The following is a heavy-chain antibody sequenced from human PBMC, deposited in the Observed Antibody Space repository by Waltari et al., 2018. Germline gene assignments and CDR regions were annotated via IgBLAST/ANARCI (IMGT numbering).Heavy chain of an antibody. V-gene: IGHV1-18*04. CDR3: ARDVSYITEIDY. Sequence: QIHLVQSGAEVRKPGASVKVSCQASGYTFSTYGISWVRQAPGQGLEWMGWISGYNGNRNYAQRFKDRVTISTDASTNTAYMELRSLRSDDTAVYYCARDVSYITEIDYWGQGTLVTVSA. CDR1: GYTFSTYG. CDR2: ISGYNGNR. J-gene: IGHJ4*02. D-gene: IGHD1-20*01.